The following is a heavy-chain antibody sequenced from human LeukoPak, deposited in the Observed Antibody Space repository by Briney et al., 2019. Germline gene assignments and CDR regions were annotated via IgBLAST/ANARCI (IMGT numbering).Heavy chain of an antibody. J-gene: IGHJ4*02. CDR3: ARVPPLPYYYGSGSFDY. CDR1: GGSISSYY. D-gene: IGHD3-10*01. V-gene: IGHV4-59*01. CDR2: ISYSGSP. Sequence: SETLSLTCTVSGGSISSYYWSWIRQPPGKGLEWIGYISYSGSPNSTPSLPRRFTMSVDTPKNQLSLILTSVTAADTAGYCCARVPPLPYYYGSGSFDYWGRGTLVTVSS.